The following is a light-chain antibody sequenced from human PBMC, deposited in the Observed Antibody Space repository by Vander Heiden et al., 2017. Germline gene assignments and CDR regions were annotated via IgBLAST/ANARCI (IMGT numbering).Light chain of an antibody. CDR1: SSYIGKNY. CDR2: DNN. V-gene: IGLV1-51*01. J-gene: IGLJ3*02. CDR3: GTWDSSLSAGV. Sequence: QSVLTQPHSVSAAPGQTVTTSISGTSSYIGKNYVPCYQQHPGTAPTLLIYDNNKRPSGIPDRFSGAKSGTSATLRITGLQTGEEADYYCGTWDSSLSAGVFGGGTKLTVL.